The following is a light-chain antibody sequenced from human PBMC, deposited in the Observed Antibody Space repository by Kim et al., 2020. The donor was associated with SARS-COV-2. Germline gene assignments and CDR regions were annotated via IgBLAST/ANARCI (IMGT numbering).Light chain of an antibody. J-gene: IGKJ2*03. CDR1: QSVGSG. V-gene: IGKV1-5*03. CDR2: EAS. CDR3: QQYYYYAS. Sequence: DFQMTQSPSTPSASVGDRVTITCRASQSVGSGLAWYQQKPGKAPNLLIYEASNLESGVPSRFRGSGFGTEFTLTISSLQPDDFATYYCQQYYYYASFGQGTKLEI.